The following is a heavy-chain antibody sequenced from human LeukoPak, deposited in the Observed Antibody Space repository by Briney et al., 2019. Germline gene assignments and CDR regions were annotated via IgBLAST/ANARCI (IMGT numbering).Heavy chain of an antibody. J-gene: IGHJ6*02. Sequence: GGSLRLSCAASGFTFSSYNMTWVRQAPGKGLEWVSSISSSSSYIYYADSVKGRFTISRDNAKNSLYLQMNSLRAEDTAVYYCARESSLWKDGMDVWGQGTTVTVSS. CDR2: ISSSSSYI. CDR1: GFTFSSYN. D-gene: IGHD3-10*01. CDR3: ARESSLWKDGMDV. V-gene: IGHV3-21*01.